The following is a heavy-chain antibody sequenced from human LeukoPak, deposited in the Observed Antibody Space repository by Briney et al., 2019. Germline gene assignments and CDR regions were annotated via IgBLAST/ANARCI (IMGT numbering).Heavy chain of an antibody. Sequence: GGSLRLSCAASGFTFSSYAMSWVRQAPGKGLEGVSTISGSGGSTYYADSVKGRFTISRDNSKNTLYLQMNSLRAEDTAVYYCAKYYGDYYYYYYMDVWGKGTTVTVSS. D-gene: IGHD4-17*01. V-gene: IGHV3-23*01. CDR1: GFTFSSYA. CDR3: AKYYGDYYYYYYMDV. J-gene: IGHJ6*03. CDR2: ISGSGGST.